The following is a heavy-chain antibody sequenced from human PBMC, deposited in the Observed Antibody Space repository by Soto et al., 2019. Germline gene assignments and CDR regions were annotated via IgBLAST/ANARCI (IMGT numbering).Heavy chain of an antibody. Sequence: HPGGSLRLSCVASGFPFSSYAMSWVRQTPGKGLEWVSGISGSGGRAYYADSVKGRFTISRDNSNNTLSLQMHILRVEDTAVYFCAKGGYYSLFDIWGQGTVVTVSS. V-gene: IGHV3-23*01. D-gene: IGHD3-16*01. J-gene: IGHJ3*02. CDR3: AKGGYYSLFDI. CDR2: ISGSGGRA. CDR1: GFPFSSYA.